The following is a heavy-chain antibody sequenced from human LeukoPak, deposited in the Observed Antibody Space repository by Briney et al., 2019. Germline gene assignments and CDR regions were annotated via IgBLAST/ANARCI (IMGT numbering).Heavy chain of an antibody. V-gene: IGHV4-4*07. CDR1: GGSISSYY. D-gene: IGHD3-9*01. CDR2: IYTSGST. Sequence: PSETLSLTCTVSGGSISSYYWSWIRQPAGKGLEWIGRIYTSGSTNYNPSLKSRVTMPVDTSKNQFSLKLSSVTAADTAVYYCAREKAHYDILTGYYYAFDIWGQGTMVTVSS. J-gene: IGHJ3*02. CDR3: AREKAHYDILTGYYYAFDI.